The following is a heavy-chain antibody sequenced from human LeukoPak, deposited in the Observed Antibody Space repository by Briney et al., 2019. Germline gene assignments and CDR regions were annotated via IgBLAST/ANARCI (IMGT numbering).Heavy chain of an antibody. Sequence: ASVKVSCKASGYTFSTSGISWVRQAPRQGLEWMGWISTYNGNTRYAQKFQGRVTMTTDTSTSTAYMELRSLRSDDTAVYYCARALGSWIYVFEYWGQGTLVTVSS. CDR3: ARALGSWIYVFEY. J-gene: IGHJ4*02. V-gene: IGHV1-18*01. D-gene: IGHD3-10*01. CDR1: GYTFSTSG. CDR2: ISTYNGNT.